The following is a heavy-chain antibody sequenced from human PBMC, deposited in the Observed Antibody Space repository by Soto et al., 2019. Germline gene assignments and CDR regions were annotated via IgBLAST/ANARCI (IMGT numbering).Heavy chain of an antibody. J-gene: IGHJ4*02. CDR2: ISGSDGKT. Sequence: GGSLRLCCAASGFSFGSYALSWVRQAPGKGLEWVSTISGSDGKTFYADSVKGRFSISRDTSQSTLYLQMNSLRADDTAMYYCARWSYLDYWGQGTRVTVSS. CDR1: GFSFGSYA. CDR3: ARWSYLDY. V-gene: IGHV3-23*01. D-gene: IGHD3-3*01.